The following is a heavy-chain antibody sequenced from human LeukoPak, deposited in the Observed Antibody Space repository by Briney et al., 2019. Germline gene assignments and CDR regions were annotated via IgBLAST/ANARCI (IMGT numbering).Heavy chain of an antibody. CDR1: GGSISSGSYY. J-gene: IGHJ5*02. CDR3: ARVIAAAGTNWFDP. D-gene: IGHD6-13*01. CDR2: VYTSGST. V-gene: IGHV4-61*02. Sequence: PSETLSLTCTVSGGSISSGSYYWSWIRQPAGKGPEWIGRVYTSGSTNYNPSLKSRVTISVDTSKNQFSLKLSSVTAADTAVYYCARVIAAAGTNWFDPWGQGTLVTVSS.